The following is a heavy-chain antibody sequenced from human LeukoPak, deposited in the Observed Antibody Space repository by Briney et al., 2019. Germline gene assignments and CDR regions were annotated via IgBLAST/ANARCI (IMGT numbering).Heavy chain of an antibody. CDR3: ARDIYYGSGTYYTY. CDR2: ISAYNANT. CDR1: GYSFSTYG. D-gene: IGHD3-10*01. V-gene: IGHV1-18*01. J-gene: IGHJ4*02. Sequence: ASVKASCKASGYSFSTYGISWVRQAPGQGLEWMGWISAYNANTNYAQSLQGRVTMTTDTSTSTAYLELRSLTSDDTAVYYCARDIYYGSGTYYTYWGQGTLVTVSS.